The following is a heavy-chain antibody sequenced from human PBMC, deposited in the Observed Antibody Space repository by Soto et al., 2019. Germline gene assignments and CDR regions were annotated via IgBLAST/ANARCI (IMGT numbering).Heavy chain of an antibody. Sequence: PSETMSLTCTVSGGSISSSSYYWGWIRQPPGKRLEWIRSIYYSGSTYYNPSLKSRVTISVDTSKNQFSLKLSSVTAADTAVYYRARLVIAAEGWFDPWGQGTLVTVSS. J-gene: IGHJ5*02. V-gene: IGHV4-39*01. CDR2: IYYSGST. CDR3: ARLVIAAEGWFDP. CDR1: GGSISSSSYY. D-gene: IGHD6-13*01.